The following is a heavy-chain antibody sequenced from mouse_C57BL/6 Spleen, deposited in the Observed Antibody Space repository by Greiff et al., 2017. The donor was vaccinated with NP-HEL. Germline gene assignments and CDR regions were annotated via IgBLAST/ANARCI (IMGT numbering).Heavy chain of an antibody. D-gene: IGHD1-1*01. CDR2: ISDGGSYT. V-gene: IGHV5-4*03. CDR3: ARGKGYYYGSRIFDY. CDR1: GFTFSSYA. Sequence: EVMLVESGGGLVKPGGSLKLSCAASGFTFSSYAMSWVRQTPEKRLEWVATISDGGSYTYYPDNVKGRFTISRDNAKNNLYLQMSHLKSEDTAMYYCARGKGYYYGSRIFDYWGQGTTLTVSS. J-gene: IGHJ2*01.